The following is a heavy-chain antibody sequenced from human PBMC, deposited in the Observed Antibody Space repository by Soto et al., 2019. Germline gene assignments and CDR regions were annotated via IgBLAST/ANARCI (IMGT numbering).Heavy chain of an antibody. CDR3: AKDHEYNWNSYYYYYMDV. J-gene: IGHJ6*03. CDR1: GFTFSSYG. Sequence: QVQLVESGGGVVQPGRSLRLSCAASGFTFSSYGMHWVRQAPGKGLEWVAVISYDGSNKYYADSVKGRFTISRDNSKNTLYLQMNSLRAEATAVYYCAKDHEYNWNSYYYYYMDVWGKGTTVTVSS. V-gene: IGHV3-30*18. D-gene: IGHD1-20*01. CDR2: ISYDGSNK.